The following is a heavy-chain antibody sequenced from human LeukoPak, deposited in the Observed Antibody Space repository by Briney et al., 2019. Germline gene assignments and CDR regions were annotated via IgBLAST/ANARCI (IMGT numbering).Heavy chain of an antibody. CDR2: IYYSGST. CDR1: GGSIGSYY. D-gene: IGHD3-3*01. CDR3: AKDLIEYYDFWSGIGNKAFDI. V-gene: IGHV4-59*12. Sequence: KPSETLSLTCTVSGGSIGSYYWSWIRQPPGKGLEWIGYIYYSGSTNYNPSLKSRVTISVDTSKNQFSLKLSSVTAADTAVYYCAKDLIEYYDFWSGIGNKAFDIWGQGTMVTVSS. J-gene: IGHJ3*02.